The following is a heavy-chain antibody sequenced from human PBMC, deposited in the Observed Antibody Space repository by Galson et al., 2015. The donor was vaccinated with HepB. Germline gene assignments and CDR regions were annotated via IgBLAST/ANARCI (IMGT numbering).Heavy chain of an antibody. CDR1: GLTFRSYD. Sequence: LRLSCAASGLTFRSYDFHWVRQAPGKGLEWVAFISYDGSHKYYADSVKGRFIISRDNSKTTVDLQMDSLRAEDTAIYYCAKDQWSSYGWSRFDPWGQGTLVTVSS. CDR2: ISYDGSHK. J-gene: IGHJ5*02. V-gene: IGHV3-30*18. D-gene: IGHD5-18*01. CDR3: AKDQWSSYGWSRFDP.